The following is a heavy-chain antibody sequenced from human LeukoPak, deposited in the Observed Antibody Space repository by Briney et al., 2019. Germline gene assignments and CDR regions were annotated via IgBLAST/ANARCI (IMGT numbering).Heavy chain of an antibody. Sequence: KPSETLSLTCAVYGGSFSGYYWSWIRQPPGKGLEWIGYIYYSGSTNYNPSLKSRVTISVDTSKNQFSLKLSSVTAADTAVYYCARDVNPRGDRENWFDPWGQGTLVTVSS. J-gene: IGHJ5*02. CDR2: IYYSGST. CDR3: ARDVNPRGDRENWFDP. D-gene: IGHD7-27*01. CDR1: GGSFSGYY. V-gene: IGHV4-59*01.